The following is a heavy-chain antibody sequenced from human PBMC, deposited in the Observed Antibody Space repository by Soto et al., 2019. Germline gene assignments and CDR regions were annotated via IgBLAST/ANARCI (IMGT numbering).Heavy chain of an antibody. V-gene: IGHV3-74*01. CDR1: GFTFDYYW. CDR2: VHSGGTTT. CDR3: ARGDRGGFDL. Sequence: EVPLVESGGGLVQPGESLRLSCAASGFTFDYYWMHWVRQAPGKGLVWVSRVHSGGTTTTYADSVKGRFTISRDNARNTVSLQMSSLMAEDTAIYYCARGDRGGFDLWGHGTMVTVSS. J-gene: IGHJ3*01. D-gene: IGHD3-10*01.